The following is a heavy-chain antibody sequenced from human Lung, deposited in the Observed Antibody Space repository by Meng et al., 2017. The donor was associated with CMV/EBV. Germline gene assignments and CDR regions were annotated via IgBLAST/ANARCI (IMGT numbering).Heavy chain of an antibody. J-gene: IGHJ4*02. Sequence: QVQPQESGPGLGNPSETLSVTCTGSGGYIHNYYWGWIRQPPGKGLEWIGQIYSNGNTNYNPSLGSRVTISVDTSKSQFSLHLRSVTTEDTAVYFCARAGHFFDYGDFWGPGILVTVSS. CDR2: IYSNGNT. CDR3: ARAGHFFDYGDF. D-gene: IGHD3-16*01. CDR1: GGYIHNYY. V-gene: IGHV4-59*01.